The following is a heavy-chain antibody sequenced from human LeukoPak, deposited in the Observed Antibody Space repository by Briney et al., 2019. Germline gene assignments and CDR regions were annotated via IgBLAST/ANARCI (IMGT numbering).Heavy chain of an antibody. V-gene: IGHV4-4*07. CDR3: ARGRYCSADICSGGDAFDI. CDR1: GGSINNYY. D-gene: IGHD2-15*01. CDR2: IYTRGST. J-gene: IGHJ3*02. Sequence: PSETLSLTCTASGGSINNYYWSWIRQPAGKGLEWIGRIYTRGSTNYNPSLKSRVTMSVDTSKNQFSRKLSSVTAADTAVYYCARGRYCSADICSGGDAFDIWGQGTMVSVSS.